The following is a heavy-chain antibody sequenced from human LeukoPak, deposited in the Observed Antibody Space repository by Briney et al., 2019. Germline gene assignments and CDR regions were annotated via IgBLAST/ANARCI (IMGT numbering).Heavy chain of an antibody. CDR3: ARDGILYDFWTSDAFDI. Sequence: GGSLRLSCAASGFTFSSYRMNWVRQAPGKGLEWVSSISSSSSYIYYADSVKGRFTISRDNAKNSLYLQMNSLRAEDTAVYYCARDGILYDFWTSDAFDIWGQGTMVTVSS. V-gene: IGHV3-21*01. D-gene: IGHD3-3*01. J-gene: IGHJ3*02. CDR1: GFTFSSYR. CDR2: ISSSSSYI.